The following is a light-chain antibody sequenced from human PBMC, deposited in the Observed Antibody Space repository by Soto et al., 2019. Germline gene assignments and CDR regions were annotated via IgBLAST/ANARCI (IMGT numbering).Light chain of an antibody. CDR1: SSNIGAGYD. Sequence: QSVLTQPPSVSGAPGQRVTISCTGSSSNIGAGYDVPWYQQLPGTAPKLLIYGNSNRPSGVPDRFSGSKSGTSASLAITGLQAEDEADYYCQSYDSSLSGLVFGTGTKGTVL. V-gene: IGLV1-40*01. CDR3: QSYDSSLSGLV. CDR2: GNS. J-gene: IGLJ1*01.